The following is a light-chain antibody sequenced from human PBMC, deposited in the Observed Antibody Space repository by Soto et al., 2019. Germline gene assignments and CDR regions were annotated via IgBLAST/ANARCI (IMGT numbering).Light chain of an antibody. J-gene: IGKJ5*01. CDR2: WAS. CDR3: QQYHSDPIT. CDR1: QSVFSSSNNKNY. Sequence: DIVITQSPDFLAVSLGERATINCKSSQSVFSSSNNKNYLAWFQQKQGQPXKXXIYWASARKPGVPDRFIVSASGTDFTITITSLKAEDGAVDEGQQYHSDPITFGQGTRLEIK. V-gene: IGKV4-1*01.